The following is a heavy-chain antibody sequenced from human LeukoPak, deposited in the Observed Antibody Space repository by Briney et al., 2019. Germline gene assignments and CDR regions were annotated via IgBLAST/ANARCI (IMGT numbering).Heavy chain of an antibody. CDR2: IGNIYYSGST. Sequence: SETLSLTCTVSGGSISSSSYYWGWIRQTPGKGLEWIGSIGNIYYSGSTYYNPSLKSRVTISVDTSKNQFSLKLSSVTAADTAVYYCARGPPATVTRPNRGYNWFDPWGQGTLVTVSS. D-gene: IGHD4-11*01. CDR1: GGSISSSSYY. J-gene: IGHJ5*02. CDR3: ARGPPATVTRPNRGYNWFDP. V-gene: IGHV4-39*07.